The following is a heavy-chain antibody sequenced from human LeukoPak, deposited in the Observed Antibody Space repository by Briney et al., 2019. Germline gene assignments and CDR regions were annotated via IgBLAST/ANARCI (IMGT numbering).Heavy chain of an antibody. D-gene: IGHD3-10*01. J-gene: IGHJ4*02. Sequence: ASAKVSCKASGYTFTSYYMHWVRQPPGQGLEWMGIINPSGGSTSYAQKFQGRVTMTRDTSTSTVYMELSSLRSEDTAVYYCARGFSMVRGVILGYDYWGQGTLVTVSS. CDR1: GYTFTSYY. V-gene: IGHV1-46*01. CDR3: ARGFSMVRGVILGYDY. CDR2: INPSGGST.